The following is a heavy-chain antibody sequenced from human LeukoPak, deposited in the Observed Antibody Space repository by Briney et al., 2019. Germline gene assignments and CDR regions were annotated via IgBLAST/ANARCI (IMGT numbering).Heavy chain of an antibody. J-gene: IGHJ4*02. D-gene: IGHD3-22*01. V-gene: IGHV1-69*05. CDR2: IIPIFGTA. Sequence: GASVKVSCKASGGTFSSYAISWVRQAPGQGLEWMGGIIPIFGTANYAQKFQGRVTITTDESTSTAYMELSSLRSEDTAVYYCARTPYYYDSSGYYGGYWGQGTLVTVSS. CDR1: GGTFSSYA. CDR3: ARTPYYYDSSGYYGGY.